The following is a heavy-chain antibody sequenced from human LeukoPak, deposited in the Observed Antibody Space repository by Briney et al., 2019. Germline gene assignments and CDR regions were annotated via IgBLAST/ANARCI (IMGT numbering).Heavy chain of an antibody. CDR2: ISSSSGTL. D-gene: IGHD5-18*01. CDR3: ARNRYGVVATCNDRDLDY. V-gene: IGHV3-48*02. Sequence: GGSLRLSCAASVFTFSTYMLSWVRQAPGKGLEWVSYISSSSGTLYYADSVKGRFTISRDNAKSSLYLQINSLRDEDTAVYFCARNRYGVVATCNDRDLDYWGQGTLVTVSS. J-gene: IGHJ4*02. CDR1: VFTFSTYM.